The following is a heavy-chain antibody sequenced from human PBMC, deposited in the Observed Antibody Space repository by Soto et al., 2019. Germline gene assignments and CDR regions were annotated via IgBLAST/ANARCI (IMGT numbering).Heavy chain of an antibody. V-gene: IGHV3-74*01. Sequence: GGSLRLSCASSGFTFSSSWMNWVRQAPGKGLLWISRINNDGGYTTYADSVKGRFTISRDNAKNTLYLQMNSLKAEDTGVYYCARSTHTSGRFDYWGLGTLVTVSS. D-gene: IGHD6-19*01. CDR3: ARSTHTSGRFDY. J-gene: IGHJ4*02. CDR2: INNDGGYT. CDR1: GFTFSSSW.